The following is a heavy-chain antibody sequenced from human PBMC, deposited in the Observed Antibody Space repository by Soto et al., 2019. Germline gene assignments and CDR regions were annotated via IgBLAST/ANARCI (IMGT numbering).Heavy chain of an antibody. CDR3: ARGEGDSGYHDY. Sequence: GASVKVCCKASGYTFTSYGISWVRQAPGQGLEWMGWISAYNGNTNYAQKFQGRVTITADESTSTAYMELSSLRSEDTAVYYCARGEGDSGYHDYWGQGTLVTVSS. V-gene: IGHV1-18*01. J-gene: IGHJ4*02. CDR1: GYTFTSYG. CDR2: ISAYNGNT. D-gene: IGHD5-12*01.